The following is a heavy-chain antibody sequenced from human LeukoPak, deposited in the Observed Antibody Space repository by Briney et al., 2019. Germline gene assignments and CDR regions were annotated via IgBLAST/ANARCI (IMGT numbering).Heavy chain of an antibody. V-gene: IGHV4-59*01. CDR2: IYYSGST. J-gene: IGHJ5*02. Sequence: KASETLSLTCTVSGGSISSYYWSWIRQPPGKGLEWIGYIYYSGSTNYNPSLKSRVTISVDTSKNQFSLKLSSVTAADTAVYYCARVPRHCSSTSCYLYNWFDPWGQGTLVTVSS. D-gene: IGHD2-2*01. CDR1: GGSISSYY. CDR3: ARVPRHCSSTSCYLYNWFDP.